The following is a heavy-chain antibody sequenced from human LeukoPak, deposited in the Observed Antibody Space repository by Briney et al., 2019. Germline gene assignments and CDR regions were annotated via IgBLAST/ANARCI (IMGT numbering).Heavy chain of an antibody. D-gene: IGHD3-9*01. CDR1: GFTFSNFW. CDR3: ANDMTGPVDS. CDR2: INTDGSTT. V-gene: IGHV3-74*01. J-gene: IGHJ4*02. Sequence: PGGSLRLSCAASGFTFSNFWMHWVRHAPGKGLVWVARINTDGSTTNYADSVKGRFTISRDNAKNTLYLQMNSLRAEDTAVYHCANDMTGPVDSWGQGTLVTVSS.